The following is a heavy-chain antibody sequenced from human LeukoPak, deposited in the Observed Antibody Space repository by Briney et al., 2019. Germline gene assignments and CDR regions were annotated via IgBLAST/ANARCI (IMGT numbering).Heavy chain of an antibody. CDR3: ARDIRPYYDFWSGYSDY. CDR2: ISISSSYI. J-gene: IGHJ4*02. V-gene: IGHV3-21*01. D-gene: IGHD3-3*01. CDR1: GFTFSSYS. Sequence: GGSLRLSCAASGFTFSSYSMTWVRQAPGKGLEWVSSISISSSYIYYADSVKGRFTISRDNAKNSLYLQMNSLRAEDTAVYFCARDIRPYYDFWSGYSDYWGQGTLVTVSS.